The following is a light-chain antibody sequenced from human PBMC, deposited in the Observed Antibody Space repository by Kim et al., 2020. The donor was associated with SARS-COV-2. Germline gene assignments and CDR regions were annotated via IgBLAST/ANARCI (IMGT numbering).Light chain of an antibody. J-gene: IGLJ3*02. CDR1: SSNMGTNY. CDR2: DNN. Sequence: GQKDTISCSGSSSNMGTNYVSWYQQLPGTVPKVLIYDNNKRPSGIPDRFSGSKSGTSGTLDITGLQTGDEADYYCGTWDSSLSVWLFGGGTKVTVL. CDR3: GTWDSSLSVWL. V-gene: IGLV1-51*01.